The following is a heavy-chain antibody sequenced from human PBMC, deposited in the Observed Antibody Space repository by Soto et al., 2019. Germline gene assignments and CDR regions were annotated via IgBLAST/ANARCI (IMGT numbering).Heavy chain of an antibody. Sequence: GESLKISCKASGYSFANYWIGWVCQKPGKGLEWMGVIYPGDSETTYSPSFEGQVIISVDRSRGTAFLEWSSLKASDAAMYYCARPGAPTDTVVYDFWGQGTQVTVSS. CDR2: IYPGDSET. J-gene: IGHJ4*02. D-gene: IGHD5-18*01. CDR3: ARPGAPTDTVVYDF. V-gene: IGHV5-51*01. CDR1: GYSFANYW.